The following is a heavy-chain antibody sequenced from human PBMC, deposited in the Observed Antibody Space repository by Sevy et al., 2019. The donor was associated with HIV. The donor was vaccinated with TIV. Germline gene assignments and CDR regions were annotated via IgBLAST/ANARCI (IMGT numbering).Heavy chain of an antibody. CDR2: ISSDGSST. CDR1: GFTFSSYW. CDR3: ARLRGGVVDY. D-gene: IGHD3-16*01. J-gene: IGHJ4*02. Sequence: GGSLRSSCAASGFTFSSYWMHWVRQAPGKGLVWVSRISSDGSSTNYADSFKGRFTVSRDNAKNTLYLQMNSLRAEDTAVYYCARLRGGVVDYRCQLTLVTVSS. V-gene: IGHV3-74*01.